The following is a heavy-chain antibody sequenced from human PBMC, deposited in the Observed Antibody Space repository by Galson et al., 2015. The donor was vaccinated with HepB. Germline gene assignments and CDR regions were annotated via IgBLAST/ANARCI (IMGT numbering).Heavy chain of an antibody. CDR3: ATVYPIFGVVTEWIFAFDI. D-gene: IGHD3-3*01. CDR2: FDPEDGET. CDR1: GYTLTELS. V-gene: IGHV1-24*01. J-gene: IGHJ3*02. Sequence: SVKVSCKVSGYTLTELSMHWVRQAPGKGLEWMGGFDPEDGETIYAQKFQGRVTMTEDTSTDTAYMELSSLRSEDTAVYYCATVYPIFGVVTEWIFAFDIWGQGTMVTVSS.